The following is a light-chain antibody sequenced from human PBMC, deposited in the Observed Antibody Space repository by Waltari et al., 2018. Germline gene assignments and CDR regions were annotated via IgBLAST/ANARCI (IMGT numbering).Light chain of an antibody. CDR2: AAS. CDR1: QSIDRY. Sequence: DIQMTQSPPSLSTSVGARVTITCRASQSIDRYLNWYQHKPGQAPKRLICAASTLQTGVPSRFSGGGSGTDFTLPISSLQPEDFGTYYCQQSYSTPITFGQGTRLEIK. J-gene: IGKJ5*01. V-gene: IGKV1-39*01. CDR3: QQSYSTPIT.